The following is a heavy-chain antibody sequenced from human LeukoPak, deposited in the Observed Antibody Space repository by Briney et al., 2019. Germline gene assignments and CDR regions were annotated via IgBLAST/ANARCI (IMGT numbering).Heavy chain of an antibody. CDR3: AREGAFDI. J-gene: IGHJ3*02. V-gene: IGHV4-59*01. Sequence: SETLSLTCTVSGGSISSYYWTWIRQPPGKGLEWIGYIYYTGSTNYNPSLRSRVTISLDTSKNQFSLRLSSVTAADTAVYYCAREGAFDIWGQGTMVTVSS. CDR2: IYYTGST. CDR1: GGSISSYY.